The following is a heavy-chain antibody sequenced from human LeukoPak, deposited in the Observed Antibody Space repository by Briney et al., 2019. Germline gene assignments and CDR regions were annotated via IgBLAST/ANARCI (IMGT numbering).Heavy chain of an antibody. J-gene: IGHJ5*02. Sequence: TSETLSLTCAVSGYSISSGYYWGWIRQPPGKGPEWIGSIYHSGSTYYNPSLKSRVTISVDTSKNQFSLKLSSVTAADTAVYYCARQGQQLDNWFDPWGQGTPVTVSS. V-gene: IGHV4-38-2*01. CDR3: ARQGQQLDNWFDP. CDR2: IYHSGST. CDR1: GYSISSGYY. D-gene: IGHD6-13*01.